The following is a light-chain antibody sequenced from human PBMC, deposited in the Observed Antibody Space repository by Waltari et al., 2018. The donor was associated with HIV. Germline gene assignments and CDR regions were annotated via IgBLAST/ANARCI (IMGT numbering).Light chain of an antibody. J-gene: IGLJ3*02. CDR3: SSYAGSNNLV. CDR1: SSDVGGYNY. CDR2: EVS. V-gene: IGLV2-8*01. Sequence: ISCTGTSSDVGGYNYVSWYEQHPGKAPKLMIYEVSKRPSGVPDRFSGSKSGNTASLTVSGLQAEDEADYYCSSYAGSNNLVFGGGTKLTVL.